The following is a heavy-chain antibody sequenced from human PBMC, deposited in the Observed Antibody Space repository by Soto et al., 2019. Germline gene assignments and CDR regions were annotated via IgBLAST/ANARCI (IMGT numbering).Heavy chain of an antibody. CDR2: INAGNGNT. CDR3: ARGLRFLEWSPYGMDV. J-gene: IGHJ6*02. V-gene: IGHV1-3*01. CDR1: GYTFTSYA. Sequence: ASVKVSCKASGYTFTSYAIHWVRQAPGQRLEWMGWINAGNGNTKYSQKFQGRVTITRDTSASTAYMELSSLRSEDTAVYYCARGLRFLEWSPYGMDVWGQGTTVTVSS. D-gene: IGHD3-3*01.